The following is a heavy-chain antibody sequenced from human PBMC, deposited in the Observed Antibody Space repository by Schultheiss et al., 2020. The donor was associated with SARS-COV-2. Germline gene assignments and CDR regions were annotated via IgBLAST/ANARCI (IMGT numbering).Heavy chain of an antibody. CDR2: ISGSGGST. J-gene: IGHJ4*02. Sequence: GGSLRLSCAASGFTFSSYAMSWVRQAPGKGLEWVSAISGSGGSTYYADSVKGRFTISRDNSKNTLYLQMNSLRAEDTAVYYCARDGYVDGRNEETHWGQGTQVTSPQ. CDR1: GFTFSSYA. V-gene: IGHV3-23*01. CDR3: ARDGYVDGRNEETH. D-gene: IGHD2-2*01.